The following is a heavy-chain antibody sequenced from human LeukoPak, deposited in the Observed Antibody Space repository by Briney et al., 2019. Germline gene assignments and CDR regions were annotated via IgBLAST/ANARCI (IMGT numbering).Heavy chain of an antibody. D-gene: IGHD3-22*01. V-gene: IGHV1-69*01. Sequence: SVTVSCKASGGTFSSYAISWVRQAPGQGLEWMGGIIPIFGTANYAQKFQGRVTITADESTSTAYMGLSSLRSEDTAVYYCASLYSGYPDYWGQGTLVTVSS. J-gene: IGHJ4*02. CDR1: GGTFSSYA. CDR2: IIPIFGTA. CDR3: ASLYSGYPDY.